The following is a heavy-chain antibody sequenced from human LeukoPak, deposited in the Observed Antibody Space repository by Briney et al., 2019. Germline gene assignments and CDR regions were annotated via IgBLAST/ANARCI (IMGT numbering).Heavy chain of an antibody. Sequence: GASVKVSCKASGYTFTDYYMHWVRQAPVQGLEWMGWINPNSGGTNYAQKFQGRVTMTRDTSISTVYMEMSRLRSDDTAVYYCARESVPAVAARRGLNYWGQGTLVAVSS. CDR1: GYTFTDYY. D-gene: IGHD6-6*01. V-gene: IGHV1-2*02. J-gene: IGHJ4*02. CDR2: INPNSGGT. CDR3: ARESVPAVAARRGLNY.